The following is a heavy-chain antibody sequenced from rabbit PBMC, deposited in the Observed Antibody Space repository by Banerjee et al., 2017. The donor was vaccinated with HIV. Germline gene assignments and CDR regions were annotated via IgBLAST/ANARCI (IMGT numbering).Heavy chain of an antibody. J-gene: IGHJ4*01. V-gene: IGHV1S47*01. CDR1: GFSFSSSYW. CDR3: ARDGVGAYLYDL. CDR2: IDNGDGST. Sequence: QEQLEESGGDLVKPEGSLTLTCTASGFSFSSSYWICWVRQAPGKRPEWIACIDNGDGSTYYANWVNGRFTISRSTSLNTVTLQMTSLTAADTATYFCARDGVGAYLYDLWGPGTLVTVS. D-gene: IGHD6-1*01.